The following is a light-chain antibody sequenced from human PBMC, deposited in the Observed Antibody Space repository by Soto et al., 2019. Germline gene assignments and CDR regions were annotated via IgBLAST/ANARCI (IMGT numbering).Light chain of an antibody. V-gene: IGKV1-39*01. CDR1: QGISTY. Sequence: IQMTQSPASLSASVGDRVTITCRASQGISTYLNWYQQKPGKATKLLIYAASSLQSGVPSRFSGSGSETDFTLTISSLQPEDFATYSCQHSTTWTFGQGTKVDI. CDR3: QHSTTWT. CDR2: AAS. J-gene: IGKJ1*01.